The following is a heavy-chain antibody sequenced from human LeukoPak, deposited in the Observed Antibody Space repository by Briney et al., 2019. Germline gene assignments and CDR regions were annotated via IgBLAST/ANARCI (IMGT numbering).Heavy chain of an antibody. CDR3: ARGSSWYYNY. Sequence: GRSLRLSCAASGFTFSSYAMHGVRQAPGKGLEWVAVISYDGSNKYYADSVKGRFTISRDNSKNTLYLQMNSLRAEDTAMYYCARGSSWYYNYWGQGTLVTVSS. D-gene: IGHD6-13*01. CDR1: GFTFSSYA. J-gene: IGHJ4*02. CDR2: ISYDGSNK. V-gene: IGHV3-30*04.